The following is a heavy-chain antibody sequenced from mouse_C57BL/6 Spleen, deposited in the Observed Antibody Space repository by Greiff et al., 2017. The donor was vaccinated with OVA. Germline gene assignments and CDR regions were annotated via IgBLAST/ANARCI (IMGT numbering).Heavy chain of an antibody. J-gene: IGHJ4*01. CDR3: ARLLLSLYFAMDY. D-gene: IGHD1-1*01. CDR2: ISNKANGYTT. CDR1: GFTFTDYY. V-gene: IGHV7-3*01. Sequence: EVKLMESGGGLVQPGGSLSLSCAASGFTFTDYYMSWVRQPPGQALEWLGYISNKANGYTTEHSASVKGRFTISRDNSQSILSLQMNVLRAEDSATYSCARLLLSLYFAMDYWGQGTSVTVSS.